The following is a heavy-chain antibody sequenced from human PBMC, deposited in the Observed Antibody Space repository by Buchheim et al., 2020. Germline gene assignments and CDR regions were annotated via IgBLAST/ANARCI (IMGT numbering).Heavy chain of an antibody. V-gene: IGHV4-59*01. D-gene: IGHD3-22*01. CDR1: GGSISSYY. Sequence: QVQLQESGPGLVKPSETLSLTCTVSGGSISSYYWSWIRQPPGKGLELIGYIYYSGSTHYNPSLKSRVTISVDTSKNQFSLKLSSVTAADTAVYYCASQYYYDSSGYPDYWGQGTL. CDR3: ASQYYYDSSGYPDY. CDR2: IYYSGST. J-gene: IGHJ4*02.